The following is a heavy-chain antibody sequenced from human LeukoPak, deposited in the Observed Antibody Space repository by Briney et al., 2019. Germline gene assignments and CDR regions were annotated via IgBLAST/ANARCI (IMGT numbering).Heavy chain of an antibody. CDR1: GFTFSSYA. CDR2: ISYDGSNK. Sequence: GGSLRLSCAASGFTFSSYAMHWVRQAPGKGLEWVAVISYDGSNKYYADSVKGRFTISRDNAKNTLYLQMNSLRAEDTAVYYCARDNHSYMDVWGKGTTVTVSS. CDR3: ARDNHSYMDV. J-gene: IGHJ6*03. V-gene: IGHV3-30*04. D-gene: IGHD1-14*01.